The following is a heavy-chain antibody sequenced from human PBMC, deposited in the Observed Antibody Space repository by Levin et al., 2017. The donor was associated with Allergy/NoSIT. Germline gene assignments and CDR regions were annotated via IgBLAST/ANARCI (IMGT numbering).Heavy chain of an antibody. CDR3: ARGGPPNYDYNWGSYREGYSDY. V-gene: IGHV3-49*04. CDR1: GFTFGDYA. J-gene: IGHJ4*02. CDR2: IRNKAHGGTT. Sequence: GGSLRLSCTGSGFTFGDYAMSWVRQAPGKGLEWVGFIRNKAHGGTTEYAASVKGRLTISRDDSKSIAYLQMNSLTTEDTAVYFCARGGPPNYDYNWGSYREGYSDYWGQGTLVTVSS. D-gene: IGHD3-16*02.